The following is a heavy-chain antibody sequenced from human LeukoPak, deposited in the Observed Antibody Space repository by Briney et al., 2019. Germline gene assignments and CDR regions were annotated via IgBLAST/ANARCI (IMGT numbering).Heavy chain of an antibody. V-gene: IGHV3-74*01. D-gene: IGHD6-19*01. J-gene: IGHJ4*02. CDR3: ARDPDRSGWSTFEY. Sequence: GGSLRLSCAASGFTLRSYWMHWVRQAPGKGLVWVSRINSDGISTTYADSVKGRFTISRDNAKNALFLQMNSLRAEDTAVYYCARDPDRSGWSTFEYWGQGTLVTVSS. CDR1: GFTLRSYW. CDR2: INSDGIST.